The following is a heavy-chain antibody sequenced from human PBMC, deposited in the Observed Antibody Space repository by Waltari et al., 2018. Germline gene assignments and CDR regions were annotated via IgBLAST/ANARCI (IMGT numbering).Heavy chain of an antibody. CDR1: GYTFNTYD. Sequence: QVQLVQSGAEVKKPGASVRISCKTSGYTFNTYDINWVRQASGQGLEWMGWMNPDSDETGYAQKFQGRLTITGDSSVSTAYMELTGLTSEDTAVYYCTRGWDDWGQGTLVTVSS. V-gene: IGHV1-8*03. J-gene: IGHJ4*02. CDR3: TRGWDD. CDR2: MNPDSDET.